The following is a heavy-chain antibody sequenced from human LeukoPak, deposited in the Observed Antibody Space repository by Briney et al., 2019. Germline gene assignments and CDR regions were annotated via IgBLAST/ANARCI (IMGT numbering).Heavy chain of an antibody. CDR3: ARLRITMVRGVISGSSSRFDP. CDR1: GVSISSYY. Sequence: SETLSLTCTVSGVSISSYYWSWIRQPPGKGLEWIGYIYYSGSTNYNPSLKSRVTISVDTSKNQFSLKLSSVTAADTAVYYCARLRITMVRGVISGSSSRFDPWGQGTLVTVSS. V-gene: IGHV4-59*08. J-gene: IGHJ5*02. CDR2: IYYSGST. D-gene: IGHD3-10*01.